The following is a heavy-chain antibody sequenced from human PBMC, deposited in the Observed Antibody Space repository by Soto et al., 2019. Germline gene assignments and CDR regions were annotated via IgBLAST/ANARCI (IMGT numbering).Heavy chain of an antibody. CDR3: TPEYYYDSSGYGYFDY. D-gene: IGHD3-22*01. Sequence: EVQLVESGGGLVKPGRSLRLSCTASGFTFGDYAMSWFRQAPGKGLEWVGFIRSKAYGGTTEYAASVKGRFTISRDDSKSIAYLQMNSLITEDTAVYYCTPEYYYDSSGYGYFDYWGQGTLVTVSS. CDR2: IRSKAYGGTT. CDR1: GFTFGDYA. J-gene: IGHJ4*02. V-gene: IGHV3-49*05.